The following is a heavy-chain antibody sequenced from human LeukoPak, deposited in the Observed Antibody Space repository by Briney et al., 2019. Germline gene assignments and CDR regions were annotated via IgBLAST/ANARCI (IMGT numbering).Heavy chain of an antibody. J-gene: IGHJ6*03. D-gene: IGHD2-21*01. Sequence: GRSLRLSCAASGFTSSSYAMHWVRQAPGKGLESVAGISYDGNDKYYADSVKGRFTISRDNSRNTLYLQMNSLKTEDTAVYYCARDDRRADSIMDVWGKGTTVIVSS. CDR2: ISYDGNDK. CDR1: GFTSSSYA. V-gene: IGHV3-30*04. CDR3: ARDDRRADSIMDV.